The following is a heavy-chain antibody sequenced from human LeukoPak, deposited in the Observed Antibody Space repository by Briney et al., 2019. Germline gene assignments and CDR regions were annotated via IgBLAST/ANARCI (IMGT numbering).Heavy chain of an antibody. V-gene: IGHV1-18*01. CDR1: GYTFTSYG. J-gene: IGHJ4*02. Sequence: ASVKVSCKASGYTFTSYGISWVRQAPGQGLEWMGWISVYNGNINYAQKFQGRVTMTTDTSTSTAYMELRSLRSDDTAVYYCARVKGSSGWYGFDYWGQGTLVTVSS. CDR2: ISVYNGNI. D-gene: IGHD6-19*01. CDR3: ARVKGSSGWYGFDY.